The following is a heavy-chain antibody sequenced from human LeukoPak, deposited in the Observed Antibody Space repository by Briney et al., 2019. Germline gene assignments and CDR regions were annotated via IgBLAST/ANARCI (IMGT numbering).Heavy chain of an antibody. D-gene: IGHD3-16*01. J-gene: IGHJ3*01. Sequence: GGSLRLSCAASGFTFNDFAMTWVRQAPGKGLEWVSTIADAGTYYAYCVKGRFIISRDNSKNMLYLQLNSLRADDTAMYYCARNLGPFDVRGHGTMVTVSS. CDR1: GFTFNDFA. CDR3: ARNLGPFDV. V-gene: IGHV3-23*01. CDR2: IADAGT.